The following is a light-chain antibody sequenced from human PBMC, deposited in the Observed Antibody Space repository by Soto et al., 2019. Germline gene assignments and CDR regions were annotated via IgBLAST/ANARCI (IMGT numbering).Light chain of an antibody. CDR3: QQYDSSFT. CDR1: QHVTTTY. J-gene: IGKJ4*01. CDR2: GAS. V-gene: IGKV3-20*01. Sequence: PGERATLSCTASQHVTTTYIAWYQHKFGQAPRLLIYGASTRATGTPDRFTGGGFGTDFTLTISRVEPEDFAVYYCQQYDSSFTFGGGTKVQMK.